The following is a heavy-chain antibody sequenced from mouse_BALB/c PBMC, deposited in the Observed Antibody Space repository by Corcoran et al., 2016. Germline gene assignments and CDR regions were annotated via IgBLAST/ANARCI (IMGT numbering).Heavy chain of an antibody. CDR1: GFNIKDTY. CDR3: AGSNWFDY. Sequence: EVQLQQSGAELVKPGASVKLSCTASGFNIKDTYMHWVKQRPAQSLEWIGRIDPANGNTKYDPKFKGKATITEDTSSSTAYLQLSSLASQDTAVYYCAGSNWFDYWSQGTTLTVSS. CDR2: IDPANGNT. V-gene: IGHV14-3*02. J-gene: IGHJ2*01. D-gene: IGHD4-1*01.